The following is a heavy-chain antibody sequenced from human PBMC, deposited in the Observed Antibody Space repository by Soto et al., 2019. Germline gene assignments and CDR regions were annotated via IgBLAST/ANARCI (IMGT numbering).Heavy chain of an antibody. CDR3: ARVETGTTGGSDY. CDR2: ISSSSSYI. J-gene: IGHJ4*02. V-gene: IGHV3-21*01. D-gene: IGHD1-1*01. CDR1: GFTFSSYS. Sequence: KPGGSLRLSCAASGFTFSSYSMNWVRQAPGKGLEWVSSISSSSSYIYYADSVKGRFTISRDNAKNSLYLQMNSLRAEDTAVYYCARVETGTTGGSDYWGQGTLVTVSS.